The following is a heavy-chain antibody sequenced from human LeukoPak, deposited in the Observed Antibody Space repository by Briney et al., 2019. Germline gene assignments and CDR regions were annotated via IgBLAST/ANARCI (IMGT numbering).Heavy chain of an antibody. CDR2: IYSGGST. D-gene: IGHD2/OR15-2a*01. V-gene: IGHV3-66*01. CDR1: GFTVSSNY. J-gene: IGHJ5*02. CDR3: ARDVFYGVGWFDP. Sequence: GGSLRLSCAASGFTVSSNYMSWVRQAPGKGLEWVSVIYSGGSTYYADSVKGRFTISRDNSKNTLYLQMNSLRAEDTAVYYCARDVFYGVGWFDPWGQGTLVTVSS.